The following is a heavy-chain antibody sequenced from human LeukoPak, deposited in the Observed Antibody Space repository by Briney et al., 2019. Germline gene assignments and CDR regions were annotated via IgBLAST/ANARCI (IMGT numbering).Heavy chain of an antibody. Sequence: SETLSLTCTVSGGSISSYYWGWIRQPPGKGLEWIGYIYYSGSTNYNPSLKSRVTISVDTSKNQFSLKLSSVAAADTAVYYCARAAAAARLFEDYWGQGTLVSVSS. CDR2: IYYSGST. D-gene: IGHD6-13*01. CDR1: GGSISSYY. CDR3: ARAAAAARLFEDY. J-gene: IGHJ4*02. V-gene: IGHV4-59*01.